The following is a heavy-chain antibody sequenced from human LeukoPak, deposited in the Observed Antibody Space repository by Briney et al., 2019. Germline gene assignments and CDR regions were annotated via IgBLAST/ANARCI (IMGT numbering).Heavy chain of an antibody. Sequence: PSETLSLTCGVSGGSISSTNWWSWVRQSPGQGLEWIGEISLGGVTNYNPSLKSRVTMLIDKSENHLSLTLTSVTAADTAVYFCSRESGAFSPFGYWGQGTLVTVSS. D-gene: IGHD1-26*01. CDR1: GGSISSTNW. V-gene: IGHV4-4*02. J-gene: IGHJ4*02. CDR3: SRESGAFSPFGY. CDR2: ISLGGVT.